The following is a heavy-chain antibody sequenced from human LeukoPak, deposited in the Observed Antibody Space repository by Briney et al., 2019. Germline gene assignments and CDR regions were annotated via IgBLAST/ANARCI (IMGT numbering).Heavy chain of an antibody. J-gene: IGHJ5*02. D-gene: IGHD2-2*01. CDR3: ARHIGIGSTSAINWFDP. CDR2: IYTSGST. V-gene: IGHV4-4*09. CDR1: GGSISSYY. Sequence: PSETLSLTCTVSGGSISSYYWSWIRQPPGKGLEWIGYIYTSGSTNYNPSLKSRVTISVDTSKNQFSLKLSSVTAAYTAVYYCARHIGIGSTSAINWFDPWGQGTLVAVSS.